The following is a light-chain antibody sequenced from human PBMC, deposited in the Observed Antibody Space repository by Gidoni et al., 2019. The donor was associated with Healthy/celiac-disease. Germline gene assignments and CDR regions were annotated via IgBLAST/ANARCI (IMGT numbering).Light chain of an antibody. J-gene: IGLJ1*01. Sequence: SYALTQPPSVSVSPGQTASITCSGDKLGDKYACWYQQKPGQSPVLVIYKDSKRPSGIPERFSGSNSGNTATLTISGTQAMDESDYYCQAWDSSTYVFGTGTKVTVL. V-gene: IGLV3-1*01. CDR3: QAWDSSTYV. CDR1: KLGDKY. CDR2: KDS.